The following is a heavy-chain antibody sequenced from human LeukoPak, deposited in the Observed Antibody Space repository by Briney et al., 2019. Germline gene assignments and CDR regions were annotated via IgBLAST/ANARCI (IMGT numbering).Heavy chain of an antibody. CDR2: TSSSDAGT. J-gene: IGHJ6*03. CDR3: AKNGDRGAYCTGGTCYPYFYYYMDV. Sequence: PGGSLRLSCAASGFTLSTYAMSWVRQTPGKGLEWVAATSSSDAGTYHADSVRGRFTISRDNSKNTLYLQMNSLRAEDAAVYYCAKNGDRGAYCTGGTCYPYFYYYMDVWGKGTTVTI. CDR1: GFTLSTYA. V-gene: IGHV3-23*01. D-gene: IGHD2-15*01.